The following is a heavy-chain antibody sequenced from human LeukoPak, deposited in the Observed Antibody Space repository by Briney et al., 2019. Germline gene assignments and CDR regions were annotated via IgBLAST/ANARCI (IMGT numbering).Heavy chain of an antibody. V-gene: IGHV1-2*02. CDR3: AREEQYRNYFDD. CDR1: GCTLTDSY. Sequence: ASVKVSCKASGCTLTDSYMHWVRQAPGQGLEWLAWINPNSGDTNYAQKFQGRVTVTSDTSISTAYMELSGLTSDDTAVYFCAREEQYRNYFDDWGQGTLVTVSS. CDR2: INPNSGDT. J-gene: IGHJ4*02. D-gene: IGHD1/OR15-1a*01.